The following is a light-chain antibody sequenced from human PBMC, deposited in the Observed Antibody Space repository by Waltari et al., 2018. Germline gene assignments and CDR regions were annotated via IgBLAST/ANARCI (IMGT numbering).Light chain of an antibody. J-gene: IGKJ2*01. CDR2: DAS. CDR3: QHRTGYT. Sequence: EIVLTQSPATLSLSPGERATLFCRASPSISRFLAWYQLKPGQSPRLLSYDASNWATGIPARFSGSGSGTDFTLTISSLEPEDSAVYYCQHRTGYTFGQGTKLEI. V-gene: IGKV3-11*01. CDR1: PSISRF.